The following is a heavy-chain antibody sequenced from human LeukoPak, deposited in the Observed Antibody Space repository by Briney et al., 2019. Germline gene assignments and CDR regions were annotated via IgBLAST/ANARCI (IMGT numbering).Heavy chain of an antibody. CDR1: GFTFSSYS. Sequence: GGSLGLSCAASGFTFSSYSMNWVRQAPGKGLEWVSSISSSSSYINYADSVKGRFTISRDNAKNSLYLQMNSLRAEDTAVYYCARDYDFWSDIDYWGQGTLVTVSS. CDR3: ARDYDFWSDIDY. V-gene: IGHV3-21*01. J-gene: IGHJ4*02. CDR2: ISSSSSYI. D-gene: IGHD3-3*01.